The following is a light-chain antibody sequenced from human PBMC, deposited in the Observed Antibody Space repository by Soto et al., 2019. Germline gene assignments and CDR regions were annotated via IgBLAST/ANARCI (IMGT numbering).Light chain of an antibody. CDR1: SSDVGGYNY. CDR2: DVT. J-gene: IGLJ1*01. CDR3: CSYTTSNTRQIV. Sequence: QSVLTQPASVSGSPGQSITISCTGTSSDVGGYNYVSWYQQQPGKAPKFMIYDVTNRPSGVSNRFSGSKPGNTASLTISGLQAEDEADYYCCSYTTSNTRQIVFGTGTKLTVL. V-gene: IGLV2-14*01.